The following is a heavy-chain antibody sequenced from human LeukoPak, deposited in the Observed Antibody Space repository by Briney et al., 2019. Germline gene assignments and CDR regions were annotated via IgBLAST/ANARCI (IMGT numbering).Heavy chain of an antibody. V-gene: IGHV4-38-2*01. Sequence: PSETLSLTCAVSNYPITSDYYWVWIRQPPGQGLEWIGQIFHSGIAHYNPSLKSRVTMSVDTSRSQFSVNLNSVTAADTAVYYCGRAGFGTAYNRFYYYMDVWGKGTTVIVSS. CDR2: IFHSGIA. J-gene: IGHJ6*03. D-gene: IGHD3-16*01. CDR3: GRAGFGTAYNRFYYYMDV. CDR1: NYPITSDYY.